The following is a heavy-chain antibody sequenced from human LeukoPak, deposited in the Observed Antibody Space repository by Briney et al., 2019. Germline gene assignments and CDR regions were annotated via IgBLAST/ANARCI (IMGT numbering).Heavy chain of an antibody. D-gene: IGHD3-3*01. V-gene: IGHV4-34*01. CDR2: INHSGST. J-gene: IGHJ4*02. CDR3: AIYDFWSGSPRVDY. CDR1: GGSFSGYY. Sequence: SETLSLTCAVYGGSFSGYYWSWIRQPPGKGLEWIGEINHSGSTNYNPSLKSRVTISVDTSKNQFSLKLGSVTAADTAVYYCAIYDFWSGSPRVDYWGQGTLVTVSS.